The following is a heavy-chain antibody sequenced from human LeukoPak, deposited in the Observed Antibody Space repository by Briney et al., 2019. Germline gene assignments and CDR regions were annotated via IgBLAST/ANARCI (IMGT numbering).Heavy chain of an antibody. D-gene: IGHD3-22*01. V-gene: IGHV1-69*05. CDR2: IIPIFGTA. CDR3: AREYYYDSSGSWNSFDP. J-gene: IGHJ5*02. CDR1: GGTFSSYA. Sequence: ASVKVSCKASGGTFSSYAISWVRQAPGQGLEWMGGIIPIFGTANYAQKFQGKVTITTDESTGTAYMELSSLRSEDTAVYYCAREYYYDSSGSWNSFDPWGQGTLVTVSS.